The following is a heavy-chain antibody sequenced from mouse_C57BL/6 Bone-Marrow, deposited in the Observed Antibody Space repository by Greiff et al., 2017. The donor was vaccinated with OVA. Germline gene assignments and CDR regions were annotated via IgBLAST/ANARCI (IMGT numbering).Heavy chain of an antibody. CDR3: ARDYYGLYYFDN. CDR1: GFTFSSYA. J-gene: IGHJ2*01. V-gene: IGHV5-4*01. Sequence: DVKLVESGGGLVKPGGSLKLSCAASGFTFSSYAMSWVRQTPEKRLEWVATISAVGSYTYYPDNVKGRFTISRDNAKNNLYLQRSHLKSEDTAMYYCARDYYGLYYFDNWGQGTTLSVSS. CDR2: ISAVGSYT. D-gene: IGHD1-1*01.